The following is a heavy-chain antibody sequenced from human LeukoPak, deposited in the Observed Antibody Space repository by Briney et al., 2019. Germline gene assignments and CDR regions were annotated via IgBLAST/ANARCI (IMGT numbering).Heavy chain of an antibody. J-gene: IGHJ6*02. Sequence: GGSLRLSCAASGFTFSSYAMSWVRQAPGKGLEWVSVIYSGGSTYYADSVKGRFTISRDNSKNTLYLQMNSLRAEDTAVYYCARAAAGTAYYYYYYGMDVWGQGTTVTVSS. V-gene: IGHV3-66*01. CDR3: ARAAAGTAYYYYYYGMDV. CDR1: GFTFSSYA. CDR2: IYSGGST. D-gene: IGHD6-13*01.